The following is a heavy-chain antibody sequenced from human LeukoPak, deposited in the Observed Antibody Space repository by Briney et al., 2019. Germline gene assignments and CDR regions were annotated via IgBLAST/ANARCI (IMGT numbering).Heavy chain of an antibody. CDR1: GYTFTGYY. CDR3: ARDGPRSGYYNGDFDY. J-gene: IGHJ4*02. Sequence: ASVKVSCKASGYTFTGYYMHWVRQAPGQGLEWMGWINPNSGGTNYAQKFQGRVTMTWDTSISTAYMELSRLRSDDTAVYYCARDGPRSGYYNGDFDYWGQGTLVAVSS. D-gene: IGHD3-22*01. CDR2: INPNSGGT. V-gene: IGHV1-2*02.